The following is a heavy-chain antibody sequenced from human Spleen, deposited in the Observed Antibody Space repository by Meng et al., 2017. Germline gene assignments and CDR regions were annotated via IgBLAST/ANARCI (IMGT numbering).Heavy chain of an antibody. D-gene: IGHD4-11*01. Sequence: QVQLQQWGAGLLKPSETLSLTCVVSGGSFSDYYWSWIRQPPGKGLEWIGEINHSGSTNYNPSLESRATISVDTSQNNLSLKLSSVTAADSAVYYCARGPTTMAHDFDYWGQGTLVTFSS. CDR3: ARGPTTMAHDFDY. V-gene: IGHV4-34*01. J-gene: IGHJ4*02. CDR1: GGSFSDYY. CDR2: INHSGST.